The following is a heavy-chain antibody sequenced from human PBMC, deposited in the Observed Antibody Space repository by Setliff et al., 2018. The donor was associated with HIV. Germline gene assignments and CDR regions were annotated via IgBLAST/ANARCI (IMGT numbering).Heavy chain of an antibody. V-gene: IGHV4-34*01. CDR1: GGSLSGDY. CDR2: INRRGVT. CDR3: ARQLSNSLDY. D-gene: IGHD7-27*01. J-gene: IGHJ4*02. Sequence: SETLSLTCAVYGGSLSGDYWSWIRQPPGKGPEWIGEINRRGVTNDNPSLQSRVTLLVDTSKNQFSLKLFFVTAADTAVYYCARQLSNSLDYWGQGTLVTVSS.